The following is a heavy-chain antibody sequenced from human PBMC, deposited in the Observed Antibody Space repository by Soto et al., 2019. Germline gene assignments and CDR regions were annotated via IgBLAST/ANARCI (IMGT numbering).Heavy chain of an antibody. D-gene: IGHD1-26*01. CDR1: VGSFTNYA. Sequence: VQLVQSGAEVKKPGSSVKVSCTASVGSFTNYAISWVRQAPGHGLEWMGGVIPIFGTATYAQKFQGRIAISADESTTTSYMELSSLTSEDTAVYYCARVVGATLGNHFFSWGQGTPVNVSS. CDR3: ARVVGATLGNHFFS. V-gene: IGHV1-69*01. CDR2: VIPIFGTA. J-gene: IGHJ1*01.